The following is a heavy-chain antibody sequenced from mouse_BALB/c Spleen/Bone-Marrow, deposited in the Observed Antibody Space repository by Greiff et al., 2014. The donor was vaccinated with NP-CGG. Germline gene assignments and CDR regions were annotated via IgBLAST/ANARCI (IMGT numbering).Heavy chain of an antibody. CDR2: ISSGGSYT. D-gene: IGHD2-3*01. V-gene: IGHV5-6-4*01. CDR3: TRDLYDGYYYYVMDY. Sequence: EVQLVESGGGLVKPGGSLKLSCAASGFTFSSYTMSWVRQTPEKRLEWVATISSGGSYTYYPDSVKGRFTISRDNAKNTLYLQMSSLKSEDTAMYYCTRDLYDGYYYYVMDYWGQGTSVTVSS. J-gene: IGHJ4*01. CDR1: GFTFSSYT.